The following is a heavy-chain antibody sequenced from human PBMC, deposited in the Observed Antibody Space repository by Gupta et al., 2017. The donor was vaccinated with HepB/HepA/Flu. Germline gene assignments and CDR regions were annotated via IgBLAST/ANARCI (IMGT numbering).Heavy chain of an antibody. D-gene: IGHD2-2*01. CDR2: INPNSGGT. CDR3: AREGSTGYWSSTSCYGYYGMDV. CDR1: GYTFTGYY. V-gene: IGHV1-2*04. Sequence: QVQLVQSGAEVKKHGASVKVSCKASGYTFTGYYMPWVRTAPGPGLEWMGWINPNSGGTNYAQNCKGWFTMTRDTSISTAYMELSRLRSDDTAVYYCAREGSTGYWSSTSCYGYYGMDVWGQGTTVTVSS. J-gene: IGHJ6*02.